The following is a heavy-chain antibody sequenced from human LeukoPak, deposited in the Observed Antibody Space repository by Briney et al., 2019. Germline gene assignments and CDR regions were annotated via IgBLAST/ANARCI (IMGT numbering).Heavy chain of an antibody. D-gene: IGHD6-19*01. CDR1: GGTFSSYA. Sequence: ASVKVSCKASGGTFSSYAISWVRQAPGQGLEWMGRIIPILGIANYAQKFQGRVTITADKSTSTAYMELSSLRSEDTAVYYCARDDLITVAGTFDYWGQGTLVTVSS. J-gene: IGHJ4*02. CDR2: IIPILGIA. CDR3: ARDDLITVAGTFDY. V-gene: IGHV1-69*04.